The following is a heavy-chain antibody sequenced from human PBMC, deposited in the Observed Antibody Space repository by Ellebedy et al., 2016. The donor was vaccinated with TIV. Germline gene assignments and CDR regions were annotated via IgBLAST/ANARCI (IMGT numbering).Heavy chain of an antibody. CDR1: GFAFSSYW. D-gene: IGHD1-26*01. J-gene: IGHJ5*02. V-gene: IGHV3-74*01. Sequence: GESLKISCAASGFAFSSYWMHWVRQAPGKGLVWVSRINSDGSSTSYADSVKGRFTISRDNAKNTLYLQMNSLRAEDTAVYYCAREAVGATSRFDPWGQGTLVTVSS. CDR3: AREAVGATSRFDP. CDR2: INSDGSST.